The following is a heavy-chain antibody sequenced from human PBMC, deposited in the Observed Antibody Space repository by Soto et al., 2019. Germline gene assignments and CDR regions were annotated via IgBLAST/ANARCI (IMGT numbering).Heavy chain of an antibody. CDR1: GGSIISGY. CDR3: AGLRGYAGSPIDY. J-gene: IGHJ4*02. D-gene: IGHD2-15*01. V-gene: IGHV4-59*01. Sequence: SETLSLTCTVSGGSIISGYWSWIRQPPGKGLEWIGYISYSGNTNYNPSVKGRVTLSVDTPQNQFSLSLSSVTTADTAVYYCAGLRGYAGSPIDYWGQGTLVTAPQ. CDR2: ISYSGNT.